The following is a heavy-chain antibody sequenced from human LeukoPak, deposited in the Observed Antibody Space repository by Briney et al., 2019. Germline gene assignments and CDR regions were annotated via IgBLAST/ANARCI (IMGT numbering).Heavy chain of an antibody. V-gene: IGHV3-33*01. J-gene: IGHJ4*02. CDR1: GFTFSSYG. Sequence: GGSLRLSCAASGFTFSSYGMHWVRQAPGKGLEWVAVIWYDGSNKYYADSVKGRFTVSRDNSKNTLYLQMNSLRAEDTAVYYCARSMAAADYWGREPWSPSPQ. CDR3: ARSMAAADY. CDR2: IWYDGSNK. D-gene: IGHD6-13*01.